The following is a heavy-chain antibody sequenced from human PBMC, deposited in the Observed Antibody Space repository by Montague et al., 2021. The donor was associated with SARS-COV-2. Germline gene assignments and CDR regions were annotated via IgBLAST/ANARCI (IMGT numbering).Heavy chain of an antibody. CDR3: ARGWFSHMIVVVNRGPFDY. D-gene: IGHD3-22*01. CDR2: IYSSGST. CDR1: GGSISSSSYY. Sequence: SETLSLTCTVSGGSISSSSYYWSWIRQPPGKGLEWIGSIYSSGSTYYXXXLKCRVTISVDTSKNQFSLKLSSVTAADTAVYYCARGWFSHMIVVVNRGPFDYWGQGTLVTVSS. J-gene: IGHJ4*02. V-gene: IGHV4-39*07.